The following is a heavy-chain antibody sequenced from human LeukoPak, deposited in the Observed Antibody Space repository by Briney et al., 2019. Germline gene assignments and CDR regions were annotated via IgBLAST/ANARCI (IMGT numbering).Heavy chain of an antibody. CDR2: ISAYNGNT. CDR1: GYTFTSYG. V-gene: IGHV1-18*01. D-gene: IGHD3-10*01. Sequence: GASVKVSCKASGYTFTSYGISWVRQAPGQGLEWMGWISAYNGNTKYAQKLQGRVTMTTDTSTSTAYMELRSLRSDDTAVYYCARDSADLDYYGSGSYWWGQGTLVTVSS. J-gene: IGHJ4*02. CDR3: ARDSADLDYYGSGSYW.